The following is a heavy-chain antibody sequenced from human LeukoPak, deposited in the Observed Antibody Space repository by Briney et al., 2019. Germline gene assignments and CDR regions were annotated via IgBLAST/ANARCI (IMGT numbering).Heavy chain of an antibody. CDR3: ARDGTAIDAFDI. CDR1: GFTFSSYG. CDR2: ISSSSSYI. J-gene: IGHJ3*02. D-gene: IGHD2-21*02. V-gene: IGHV3-21*01. Sequence: GGTLRLSCAASGFTFSSYGMSWVRQAPGKGLEWVSPISSSSSYIYYADSVKGRFTISRDNAKNSLYLQMNSLRAEDTAVYYCARDGTAIDAFDIWGQGTMVTVSS.